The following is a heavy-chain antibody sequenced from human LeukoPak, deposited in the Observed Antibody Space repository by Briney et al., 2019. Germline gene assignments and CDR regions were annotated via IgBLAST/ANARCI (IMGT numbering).Heavy chain of an antibody. D-gene: IGHD3-10*01. CDR2: INPNSGGT. CDR3: ARVITMVRGVIINGDYYYYGMDV. CDR1: GYTFTGYY. V-gene: IGHV1-2*02. J-gene: IGHJ6*02. Sequence: ASVKVSCKASGYTFTGYYMHWVRRAPGQGLEWMGWINPNSGGTNYAQKFQGRVTMTRDTSISTAYMELSRLRSDDTAVYYCARVITMVRGVIINGDYYYYGMDVWGQGTTVTVSS.